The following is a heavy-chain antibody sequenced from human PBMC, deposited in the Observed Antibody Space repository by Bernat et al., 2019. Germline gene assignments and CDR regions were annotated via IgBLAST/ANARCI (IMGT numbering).Heavy chain of an antibody. J-gene: IGHJ3*02. Sequence: QVQLQESGPGLVKPSQTLSLTCTVSGGSISSGGYYWSWIRQHPGKGLEWIGYIYYSGSTYYNPSLKSRVTISVDASKKQFSLKLSSVTAADTAVYYCAREGGGVIASGISSEAFDIWGQGTMVTVSS. CDR3: AREGGGVIASGISSEAFDI. CDR2: IYYSGST. V-gene: IGHV4-31*03. D-gene: IGHD2-21*01. CDR1: GGSISSGGYY.